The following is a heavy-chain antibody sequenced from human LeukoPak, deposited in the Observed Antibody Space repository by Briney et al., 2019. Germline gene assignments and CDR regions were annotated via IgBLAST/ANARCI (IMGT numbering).Heavy chain of an antibody. CDR3: ARDIWNLRLIYY. CDR1: GYTFTDYY. CDR2: INPNSGDT. J-gene: IGHJ4*02. D-gene: IGHD3-16*01. V-gene: IGHV1-2*02. Sequence: ASVKVSCKASGYTFTDYYLHWVRQAPGQGLEWMEWINPNSGDTKYAQNFQGRVTMTGDTSISTGYMELSGLTSDDTAVYYCARDIWNLRLIYYWGQGTLVTVSS.